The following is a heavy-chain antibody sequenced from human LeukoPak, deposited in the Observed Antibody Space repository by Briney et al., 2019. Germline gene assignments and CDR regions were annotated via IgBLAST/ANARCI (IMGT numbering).Heavy chain of an antibody. Sequence: GGSLRLSCAAPGFTFSSYWMHWVRQAPGKGLVWVSRINGDESSTSYADSVKGRFTISRDNAKNTLYLQMNSLRAEDTAVYYCVRGGGYSYVTSDYWGQGTLVTVSS. D-gene: IGHD5-18*01. CDR2: INGDESST. CDR3: VRGGGYSYVTSDY. V-gene: IGHV3-74*01. J-gene: IGHJ4*02. CDR1: GFTFSSYW.